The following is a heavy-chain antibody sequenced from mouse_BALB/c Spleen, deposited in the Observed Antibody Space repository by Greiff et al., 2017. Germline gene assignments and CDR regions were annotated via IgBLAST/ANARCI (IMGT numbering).Heavy chain of an antibody. CDR3: TRSGRLLRYFDY. D-gene: IGHD2-3*01. Sequence: VQLQQSGTVLARPGASVKMSCKASGYTFTSYWMHWVKQRPGQGLEWIGAIYPGNSDTSYNQKFKGKAKLTAVTSTSTAYMELSSLTNEDSAVYYCTRSGRLLRYFDYWGQGTTLTVSS. CDR1: GYTFTSYW. CDR2: IYPGNSDT. V-gene: IGHV1-5*01. J-gene: IGHJ2*01.